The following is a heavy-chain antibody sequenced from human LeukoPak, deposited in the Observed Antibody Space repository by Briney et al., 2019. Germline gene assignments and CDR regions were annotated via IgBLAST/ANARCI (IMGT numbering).Heavy chain of an antibody. J-gene: IGHJ4*02. CDR2: IYYSGST. CDR3: AKGSSMVRGAIDY. D-gene: IGHD3-10*01. V-gene: IGHV4-59*12. Sequence: SETLFLTCTVSGGSISSYYWSWIRQPPGKGLEWIGYIYYSGSTNYNPSLKSRVTISVDTSKNQFSLKLSSVTAADPAVYYCAKGSSMVRGAIDYWGQGTLVTVSS. CDR1: GGSISSYY.